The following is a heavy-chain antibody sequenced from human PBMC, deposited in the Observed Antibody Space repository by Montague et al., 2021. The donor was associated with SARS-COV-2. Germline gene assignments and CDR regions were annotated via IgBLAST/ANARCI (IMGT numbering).Heavy chain of an antibody. CDR3: ARAFIAAAGTTSFDY. CDR2: INDSGST. CDR1: GGSISSSTFY. J-gene: IGHJ4*02. D-gene: IGHD6-13*01. Sequence: SETLSLTCTVSGGSISSSTFYWGWIRRPPGKGLEWIGSINDSGSTYYNPSLKSRVTMSVDTSKNQFSLKLRSVTAADTAVYYCARAFIAAAGTTSFDYWGQGTLVTVSS. V-gene: IGHV4-39*01.